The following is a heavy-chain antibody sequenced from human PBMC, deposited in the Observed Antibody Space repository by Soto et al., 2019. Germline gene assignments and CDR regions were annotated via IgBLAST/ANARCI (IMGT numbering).Heavy chain of an antibody. D-gene: IGHD2-15*01. V-gene: IGHV3-48*02. CDR3: ARETPSFDS. CDR2: IRTISSAI. J-gene: IGHJ4*02. Sequence: PGGSLRLSCAASGFTFSDYPMNWVRQAPGKGLEWVSSIRTISSAIYFADSVRGRFTISRDNARNSLNLQMTSLRDEDTAVYYCARETPSFDSWGQGTRVTVSS. CDR1: GFTFSDYP.